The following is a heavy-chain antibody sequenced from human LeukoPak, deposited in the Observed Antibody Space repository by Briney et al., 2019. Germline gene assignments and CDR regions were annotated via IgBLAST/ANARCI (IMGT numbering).Heavy chain of an antibody. Sequence: GGSLRLSCAASGFTFSSYGMHWVRQAPGKGLEWVAVILYDGSNKYYADSVKGRSTISRDNSKNTLYLQMNSLRAEDTAVYYCAKPRYDSSGYYFGGAFDIWGRGTMVTVSS. CDR3: AKPRYDSSGYYFGGAFDI. D-gene: IGHD3-22*01. J-gene: IGHJ3*02. CDR1: GFTFSSYG. CDR2: ILYDGSNK. V-gene: IGHV3-30*18.